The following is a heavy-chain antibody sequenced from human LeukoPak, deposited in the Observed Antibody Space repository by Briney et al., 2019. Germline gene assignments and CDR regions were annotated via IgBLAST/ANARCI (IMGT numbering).Heavy chain of an antibody. V-gene: IGHV3-33*05. J-gene: IGHJ4*02. CDR2: IPYDGTNK. CDR3: AREYCSSTSCLYDY. Sequence: GGSLRLSCAASGFTFSSYGMHWVRQAPGKGLEWVALIPYDGTNKYYADSVKGRFTISRDKAKNSLYLQMNSLRAEDTAVYYCAREYCSSTSCLYDYWGQGTLVTVSS. CDR1: GFTFSSYG. D-gene: IGHD2-2*01.